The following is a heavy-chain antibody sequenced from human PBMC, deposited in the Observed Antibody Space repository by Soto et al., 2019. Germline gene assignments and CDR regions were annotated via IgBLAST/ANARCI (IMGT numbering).Heavy chain of an antibody. Sequence: PSETLSLTCSVFGGSISSTNYYWGWVRQSPGKGLEWIGTIYYNGATRYNPSLQSRVAISVDTSKNQFSLKLSSVTAADTAVYYCARPGNYGSGSYLYYFDYWGQGILVTVSS. D-gene: IGHD3-10*01. CDR3: ARPGNYGSGSYLYYFDY. CDR2: IYYNGAT. J-gene: IGHJ4*02. V-gene: IGHV4-39*01. CDR1: GGSISSTNYY.